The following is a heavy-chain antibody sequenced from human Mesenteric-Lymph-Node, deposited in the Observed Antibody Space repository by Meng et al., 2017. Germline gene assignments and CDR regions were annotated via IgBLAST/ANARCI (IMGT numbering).Heavy chain of an antibody. CDR3: ARFRGCIAAAGCNYFDY. CDR1: GGSFSGDY. J-gene: IGHJ4*02. CDR2: INHSGST. V-gene: IGHV4-34*01. D-gene: IGHD6-13*01. Sequence: VQLQHWGSGLLKPSETLYLTCAVYGGSFSGDYWSWIRQPPGKGLEWIGEINHSGSTNYNPSLKSRVTISVDTSKNQFSLKLSSVTAADTAVYYCARFRGCIAAAGCNYFDYWGQGTLVTVSS.